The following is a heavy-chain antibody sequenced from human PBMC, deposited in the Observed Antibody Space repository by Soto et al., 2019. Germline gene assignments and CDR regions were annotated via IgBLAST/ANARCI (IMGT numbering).Heavy chain of an antibody. CDR3: ARGRYCLTGRCFPNWFDS. CDR2: SYNSATT. Sequence: SETLSLTCSVAGDSLSNLYYFWAWIRQPPGQALEYIGYSYNSATTYYNPSFESRVAISVDTSKSQFSLNVTSVTAADTAVYFCARGRYCLTGRCFPNWFDSWGQGALVTVSS. CDR1: GDSLSNLYYF. J-gene: IGHJ5*01. V-gene: IGHV4-30-4*01. D-gene: IGHD7-27*01.